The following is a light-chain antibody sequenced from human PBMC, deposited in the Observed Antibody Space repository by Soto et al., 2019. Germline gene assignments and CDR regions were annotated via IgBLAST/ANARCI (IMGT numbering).Light chain of an antibody. CDR1: SSNIGSNY. J-gene: IGLJ1*01. CDR2: TNN. V-gene: IGLV1-47*01. Sequence: QSALTQPPSASGTPGQRVTISCSGSSSNIGSNYVYWYQQLPGTAPKLLIYTNNQRPSGVPDRFSGSRSGTSASLAISGLRSEDEADCYCAAWDDSLSVYVFGTGTKVTV. CDR3: AAWDDSLSVYV.